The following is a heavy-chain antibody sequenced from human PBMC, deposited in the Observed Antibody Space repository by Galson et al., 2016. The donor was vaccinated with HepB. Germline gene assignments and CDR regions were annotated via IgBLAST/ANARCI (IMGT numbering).Heavy chain of an antibody. CDR2: VSYDENNE. Sequence: SLRLSCAASGFIFNNYAMHWVRQAPGKGLEWVATVSYDENNEYYADSVKGRFTISRDNSKNTLSLQMNSLRAEDTAVYYCAKAKHRPTNYYCDHWGQGTLVTVSS. CDR1: GFIFNNYA. CDR3: AKAKHRPTNYYCDH. V-gene: IGHV3-30*18. D-gene: IGHD5-24*01. J-gene: IGHJ4*02.